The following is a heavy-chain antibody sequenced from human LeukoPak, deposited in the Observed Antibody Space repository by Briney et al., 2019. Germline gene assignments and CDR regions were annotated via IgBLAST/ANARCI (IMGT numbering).Heavy chain of an antibody. V-gene: IGHV3-48*03. Sequence: GGSLRLSCAASGFTFSSYEMNWVRQAPGKGLEWVSYISSSGSTIYYADSVKGRFTISRDNAKNSLYLQMNSLRAEDTAVYYCARESGYSHGYPYWGQGTLVTVSS. D-gene: IGHD5-18*01. CDR3: ARESGYSHGYPY. J-gene: IGHJ4*02. CDR2: ISSSGSTI. CDR1: GFTFSSYE.